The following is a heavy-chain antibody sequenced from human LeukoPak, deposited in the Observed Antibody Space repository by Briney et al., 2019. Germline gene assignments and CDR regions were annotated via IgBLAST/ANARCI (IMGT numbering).Heavy chain of an antibody. CDR3: ARGGSSRGDRFDY. D-gene: IGHD3-10*01. Sequence: SVKVSCKASGGTFSSYAISWVRQAPGQGLEWMGRIIPIFGTANYAQKFQGRVTVTTDESTSTAYMELSSLRSEDTAVYYCARGGSSRGDRFDYWGQGTLVTVSS. J-gene: IGHJ4*02. V-gene: IGHV1-69*05. CDR2: IIPIFGTA. CDR1: GGTFSSYA.